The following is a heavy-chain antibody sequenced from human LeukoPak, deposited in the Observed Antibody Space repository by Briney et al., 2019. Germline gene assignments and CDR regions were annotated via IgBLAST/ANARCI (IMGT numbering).Heavy chain of an antibody. CDR3: AKVREIMFRGPQDY. D-gene: IGHD3-10*01. CDR2: MSYDGNNK. J-gene: IGHJ4*02. CDR1: GLTVSTTY. V-gene: IGHV3-30*18. Sequence: PGGSLRLSCAASGLTVSTTYMTWVRQAPGKGLEWVAVMSYDGNNKYHADSVKGRFTISRDNSQSTLYLQMNSLRVEDTAVYYCAKVREIMFRGPQDYWGQGTLVTVSS.